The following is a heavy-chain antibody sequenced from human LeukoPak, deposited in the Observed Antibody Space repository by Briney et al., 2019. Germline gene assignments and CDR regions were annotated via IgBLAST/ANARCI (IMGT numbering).Heavy chain of an antibody. CDR3: AKVSGEGSYPRGYFDY. J-gene: IGHJ4*02. CDR1: GFTFSSYG. V-gene: IGHV3-30*02. D-gene: IGHD1-26*01. Sequence: GGSLRLSCAASGFTFSSYGMHWVRQAPGKGLEWVAFIRYDGSNKYYTDSVKGRFTISRDNSKNTLYLQMNSLRAEDTAVYYCAKVSGEGSYPRGYFDYWGQGTLVTVSS. CDR2: IRYDGSNK.